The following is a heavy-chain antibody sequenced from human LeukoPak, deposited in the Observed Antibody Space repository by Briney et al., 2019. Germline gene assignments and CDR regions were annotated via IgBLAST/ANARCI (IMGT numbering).Heavy chain of an antibody. J-gene: IGHJ4*02. CDR1: GGSISSGDYY. D-gene: IGHD1-26*01. V-gene: IGHV4-30-4*01. CDR2: IYYSGST. Sequence: SQTLSLTCTVSGGSISSGDYYWSWIRQPPGTGLEWIGYIYYSGSTYYDPSLKSRVTMSVDTSKNQFSLRLTSVTAADTAVYYCARARYTGSYSLFDYWGQGTLVTVSS. CDR3: ARARYTGSYSLFDY.